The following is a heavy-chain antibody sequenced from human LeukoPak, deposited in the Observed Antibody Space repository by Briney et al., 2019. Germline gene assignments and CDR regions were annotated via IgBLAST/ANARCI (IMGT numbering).Heavy chain of an antibody. V-gene: IGHV1-69*05. J-gene: IGHJ3*02. CDR1: GYTFTGYY. CDR3: VKDSGRTDAFDI. Sequence: ASVKVSCKASGYTFTGYYMHWVRQAPGQGLEWMGGIIPIFGTANYAQKFQGRVTITTDESTSTAYMELSSLRSEDTAVYYCVKDSGRTDAFDIWGQGTMVTVSS. D-gene: IGHD1-26*01. CDR2: IIPIFGTA.